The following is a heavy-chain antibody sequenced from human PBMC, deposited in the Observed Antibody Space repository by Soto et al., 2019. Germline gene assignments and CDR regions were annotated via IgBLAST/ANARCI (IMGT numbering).Heavy chain of an antibody. CDR3: ARVNTTLVDHFDC. D-gene: IGHD5-18*01. V-gene: IGHV3-53*01. Sequence: VGSLRLSGVVSGFSVSATSIFWVRQATGKGLEWVSLMHRGGTTDNADSVKGRFTTSRDKSKNTLYLHMNGLRVEDTAVYYCARVNTTLVDHFDCWGQGTLVTVSS. CDR2: MHRGGTT. J-gene: IGHJ4*02. CDR1: GFSVSATS.